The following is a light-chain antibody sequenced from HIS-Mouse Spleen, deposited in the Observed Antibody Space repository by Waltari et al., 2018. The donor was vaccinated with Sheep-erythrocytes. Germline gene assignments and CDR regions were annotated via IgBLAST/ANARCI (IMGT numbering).Light chain of an antibody. V-gene: IGKV1-12*01. CDR2: AAS. Sequence: DIQMTQSPSSVSASVGDRGTITCRASQGSSSWLAWYQQKPGKAPKLLIYAASSLQSGVPSRFSGSGSGTAFTLTISSLQPEDFATYYCQQANSFPITFGQGTRLEIK. CDR1: QGSSSW. J-gene: IGKJ5*01. CDR3: QQANSFPIT.